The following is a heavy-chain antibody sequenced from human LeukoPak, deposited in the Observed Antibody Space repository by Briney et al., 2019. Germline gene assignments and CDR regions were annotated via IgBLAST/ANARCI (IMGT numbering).Heavy chain of an antibody. V-gene: IGHV4-59*01. Sequence: SETLSLTCAVSGASITSYYWTWIRQPPGKGLEGIGFIYHTGNIKYNPSFNSRGAISIDTSKNQFSLKLSSVTAADTAVYYCARFGSGWWYNDYWGQGTLVTVSS. J-gene: IGHJ4*02. CDR3: ARFGSGWWYNDY. CDR2: IYHTGNI. CDR1: GASITSYY. D-gene: IGHD6-19*01.